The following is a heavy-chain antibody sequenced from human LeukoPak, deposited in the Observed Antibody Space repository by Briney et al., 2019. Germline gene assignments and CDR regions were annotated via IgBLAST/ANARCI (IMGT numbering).Heavy chain of an antibody. V-gene: IGHV3-74*01. CDR3: ARGVHYGSDY. Sequence: GGSLRLSCAASGFTFSTYFMHWVRQAPGKGLVWVSRINSDASTTSHADSVKGRFTIPRDNAKNTLYLQMDSLRAEDTAVYFCARGVHYGSDYWGQGTLVTVSS. D-gene: IGHD4-17*01. CDR2: INSDASTT. J-gene: IGHJ4*02. CDR1: GFTFSTYF.